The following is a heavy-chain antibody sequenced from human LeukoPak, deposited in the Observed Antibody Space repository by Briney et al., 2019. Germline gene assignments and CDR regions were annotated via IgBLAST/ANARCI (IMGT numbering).Heavy chain of an antibody. CDR2: IWYDGSNK. V-gene: IGHV3-33*01. CDR3: ARALLGGSAYYYYYHGMDV. J-gene: IGHJ6*02. D-gene: IGHD3-10*01. CDR1: GFTFSSYG. Sequence: GGSLRLSCAASGFTFSSYGMHWVRQAPGKGLEWVAVIWYDGSNKYYADSVKGRFTISRDNSKNTLYLQMNSLRAEDTAVYYCARALLGGSAYYYYYHGMDVWGQGTTVTVSS.